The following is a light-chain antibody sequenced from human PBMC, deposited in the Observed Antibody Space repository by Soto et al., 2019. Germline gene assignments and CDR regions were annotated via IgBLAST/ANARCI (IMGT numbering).Light chain of an antibody. V-gene: IGLV2-14*01. CDR2: EVS. CDR1: SSDVGGYNY. J-gene: IGLJ1*01. CDR3: SSYTSSSTPFYV. Sequence: QSALTQPASVSGSPGQPITISCTGTSSDVGGYNYVSWYQQHPGKAPKLMIYEVSNRPSGVSNRFSGSKSGNTASLTISGLQAEDEADYYCSSYTSSSTPFYVFGTGTKVTVL.